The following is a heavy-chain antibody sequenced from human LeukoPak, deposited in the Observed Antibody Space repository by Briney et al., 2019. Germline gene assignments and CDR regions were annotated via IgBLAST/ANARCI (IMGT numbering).Heavy chain of an antibody. CDR2: INHSGST. CDR1: GGSCSGYY. V-gene: IGHV4-34*01. D-gene: IGHD5-12*01. CDR3: AREGSDSGYDFVGP. Sequence: SETLSLTCAVYGGSCSGYYWSWIRQPPGKGQEWIGEINHSGSTNYNPSLKSRVTISVDTSKNQFSLKLSSVTAADTAVYYCAREGSDSGYDFVGPWGQGTLVTVSS. J-gene: IGHJ4*02.